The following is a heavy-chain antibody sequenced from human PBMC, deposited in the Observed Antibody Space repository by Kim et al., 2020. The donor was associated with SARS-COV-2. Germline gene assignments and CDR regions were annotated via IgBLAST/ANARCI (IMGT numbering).Heavy chain of an antibody. CDR1: GYSFPTYW. CDR3: ARQSSIAVVPAAILSRGGAFAH. D-gene: IGHD2-2*01. CDR2: IYPGDSDT. V-gene: IGHV5-51*01. Sequence: GESLKISCKGSGYSFPTYWIGWVRQMPGKGLEWMGVIYPGDSDTRYSPSFQGQVTISADKSISTAYLQWSSLKASDTAMYYCARQSSIAVVPAAILSRGGAFAHWGQGTLVTVSS. J-gene: IGHJ4*02.